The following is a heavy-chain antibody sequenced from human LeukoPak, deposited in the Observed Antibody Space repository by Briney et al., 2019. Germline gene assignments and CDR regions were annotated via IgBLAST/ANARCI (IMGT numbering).Heavy chain of an antibody. CDR2: ISGGCSST. CDR3: AKRESSGKYFDY. D-gene: IGHD6-19*01. V-gene: IGHV3-23*01. CDR1: GFTFSTYV. Sequence: HPGGSLRLSCADSGFTFSTYVMSWVRQAPGKGLEWISTISGGCSSTYYADSVKGRFTISRDNSKNTLYLQMNSLRAGDTAVYYCAKRESSGKYFDYWGQGTLVTVSS. J-gene: IGHJ4*02.